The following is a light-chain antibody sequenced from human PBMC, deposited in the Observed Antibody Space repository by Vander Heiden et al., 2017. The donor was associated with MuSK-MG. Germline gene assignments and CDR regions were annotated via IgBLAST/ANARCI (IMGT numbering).Light chain of an antibody. Sequence: SSALTPPPSVSVSPGQTARITCSGEALPTQYAYLYQLQPGQRPVLVIYKYTERASGIPVRFSGSSSGTTVTLTIRGVQAEDEADYYYQSADTSGVLFGGGTKLTVL. J-gene: IGLJ2*01. CDR1: ALPTQY. CDR2: KYT. CDR3: QSADTSGVL. V-gene: IGLV3-25*03.